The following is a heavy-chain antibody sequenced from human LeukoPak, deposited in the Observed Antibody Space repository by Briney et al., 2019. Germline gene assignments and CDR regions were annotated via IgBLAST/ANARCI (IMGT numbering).Heavy chain of an antibody. J-gene: IGHJ4*02. CDR3: AGVPYCSGGRCSSWIDH. V-gene: IGHV3-33*01. D-gene: IGHD2-15*01. Sequence: GGSLRLSCAASGFIFSSYGMHWVRQAPGKGLEWVALIWYDGTNEYYTDSVKGRFTISRANSKNTLYLQMNSLRAEDTAVYYCAGVPYCSGGRCSSWIDHWGQGTLVTVSS. CDR2: IWYDGTNE. CDR1: GFIFSSYG.